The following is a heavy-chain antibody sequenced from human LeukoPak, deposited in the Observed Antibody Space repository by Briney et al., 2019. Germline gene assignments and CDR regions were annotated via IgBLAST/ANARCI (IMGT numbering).Heavy chain of an antibody. D-gene: IGHD3-10*01. Sequence: SETLSLTCTVSGDSLSSYYWSWIRQPPGKGLEWIGYIFYTGSTNYNPSLKSRVTISVATSKKQFSLKLISVTAADTAVYHCASYMVRVVTYWGQGTRVTVSS. V-gene: IGHV4-59*01. CDR2: IFYTGST. CDR3: ASYMVRVVTY. J-gene: IGHJ4*02. CDR1: GDSLSSYY.